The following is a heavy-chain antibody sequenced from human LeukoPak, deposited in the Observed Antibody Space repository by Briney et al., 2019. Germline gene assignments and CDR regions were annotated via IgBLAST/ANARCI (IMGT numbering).Heavy chain of an antibody. J-gene: IGHJ4*02. V-gene: IGHV3-23*01. D-gene: IGHD3-10*01. CDR1: GFTFSSYA. CDR2: ISGSGGST. Sequence: GGSLRLSCAASGFTFSSYAMSWVRQAPGKGLEWVSAISGSGGSTYYADSVKGRFTISRDNSKNMLYLQMNSLRAEDTAVYYCAKERGTIRGWFGEFDSWGQGTLVTVSS. CDR3: AKERGTIRGWFGEFDS.